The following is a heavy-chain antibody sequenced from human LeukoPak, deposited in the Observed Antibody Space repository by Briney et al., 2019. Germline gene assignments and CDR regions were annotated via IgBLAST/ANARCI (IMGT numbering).Heavy chain of an antibody. CDR3: ARGSLRWGFDY. CDR2: IYYSGST. Sequence: PSETLSLTCTVSGGSISSYYWSWIRQPPGKGLKWIGYIYYSGSTNCNPSLKSRVTISVDTSKNQFSLKLSSVTAADTAVYYCARGSLRWGFDYWGQGTLVTVSS. V-gene: IGHV4-59*01. J-gene: IGHJ4*02. D-gene: IGHD4-23*01. CDR1: GGSISSYY.